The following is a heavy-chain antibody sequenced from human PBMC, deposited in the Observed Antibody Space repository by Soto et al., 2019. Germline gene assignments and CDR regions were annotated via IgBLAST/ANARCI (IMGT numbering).Heavy chain of an antibody. D-gene: IGHD2-15*01. CDR3: ARVLVVVAATTSNWFDP. V-gene: IGHV5-51*01. CDR1: GYSFTSYW. J-gene: IGHJ5*02. CDR2: IYPGDSDT. Sequence: PGESLKISCKGSGYSFTSYWIGWVRQMPGKGLEWMGIIYPGDSDTRYSPSFQGQVTISADKSISTAYLQWSSLKASGTAMYYCARVLVVVAATTSNWFDPWGQGTLVTVSS.